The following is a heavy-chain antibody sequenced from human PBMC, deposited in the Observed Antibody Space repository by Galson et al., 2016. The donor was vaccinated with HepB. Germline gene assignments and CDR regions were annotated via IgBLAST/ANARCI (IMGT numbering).Heavy chain of an antibody. D-gene: IGHD3-22*01. Sequence: SETLSLTCSVSGVSVDSGDYYWIWIRQSPGKGLEWIGYLYYNGSTNYNPSLKSRVTMSVDTSKTQFSLKLTSVTAADTAVYYCARAFPYYDPRDYYGMSAFDIWGQGTLVTVSS. CDR1: GVSVDSGDYY. J-gene: IGHJ3*02. CDR2: LYYNGST. V-gene: IGHV4-61*08. CDR3: ARAFPYYDPRDYYGMSAFDI.